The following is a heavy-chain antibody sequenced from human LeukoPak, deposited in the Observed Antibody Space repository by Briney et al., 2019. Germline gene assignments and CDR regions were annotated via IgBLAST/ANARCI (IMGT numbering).Heavy chain of an antibody. CDR2: ISYDGSNK. Sequence: PGGSLRLSCAASGLTFSSYAMPWVRQAPGMGLEWVAVISYDGSNKYYADSVKGRFTISRDNSKNTLYLQMNSLRAEDTAVYYCARADSSGWYYFDYWGQGTLVTVSS. CDR3: ARADSSGWYYFDY. V-gene: IGHV3-30*04. CDR1: GLTFSSYA. J-gene: IGHJ4*02. D-gene: IGHD6-19*01.